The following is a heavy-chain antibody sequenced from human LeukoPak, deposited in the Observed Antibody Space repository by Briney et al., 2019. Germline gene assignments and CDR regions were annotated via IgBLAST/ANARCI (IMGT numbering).Heavy chain of an antibody. J-gene: IGHJ4*02. Sequence: SVKVSCKASGGTFSSYAISWVRQAPGQGLEWMGGIIPIFGTANYAQKFQGRVTITADQSTSTAYMELSSLRFEDTAVYYCARVRYGSGSFSFDYWGQGTLVTVSS. CDR1: GGTFSSYA. CDR2: IIPIFGTA. V-gene: IGHV1-69*01. CDR3: ARVRYGSGSFSFDY. D-gene: IGHD3-10*01.